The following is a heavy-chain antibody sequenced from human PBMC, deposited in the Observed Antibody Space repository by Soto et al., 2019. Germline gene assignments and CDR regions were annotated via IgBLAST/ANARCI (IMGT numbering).Heavy chain of an antibody. V-gene: IGHV1-69*08. CDR2: IIPILGIA. CDR1: GGTFSSYT. J-gene: IGHJ4*02. CDR3: ARDRVGDIVATERLDY. D-gene: IGHD5-12*01. Sequence: QVQLVQSGAEVKKPGSSVKVSCKASGGTFSSYTISWVRQAPGQGLEWLGRIIPILGIAHYAQKFQGRVTITADKSPSKAYMELSSLRSEDTAVYYCARDRVGDIVATERLDYWGQGTLVTVSS.